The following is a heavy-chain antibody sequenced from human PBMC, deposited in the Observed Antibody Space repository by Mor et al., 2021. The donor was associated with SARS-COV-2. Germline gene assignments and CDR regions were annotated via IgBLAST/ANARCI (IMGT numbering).Heavy chain of an antibody. V-gene: IGHV3-23*01. CDR3: AKLTGSRWWWSDY. J-gene: IGHJ4*02. Sequence: GRFTISRDNSKNTLYLQMNSLRAEDTAVYYCAKLTGSRWWWSDYWGQGTLVTVSS. D-gene: IGHD2-21*01.